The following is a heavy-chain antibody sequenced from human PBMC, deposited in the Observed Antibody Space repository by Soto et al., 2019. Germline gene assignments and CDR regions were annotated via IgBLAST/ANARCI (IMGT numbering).Heavy chain of an antibody. CDR2: IHNDERST. D-gene: IGHD3-10*01. V-gene: IGHV3-74*01. Sequence: EVQLVESGGGLVQPGGSLRLSCAASGFTFSSYWMHWVRQVPGKGLVWVSRIHNDERSTAYADSVKGRFTISRDNAKNTLYLQMNSLRAEDTAVYYCARGSSGSYYKDFYYGMDVWGQGTTSTVSS. CDR1: GFTFSSYW. CDR3: ARGSSGSYYKDFYYGMDV. J-gene: IGHJ6*02.